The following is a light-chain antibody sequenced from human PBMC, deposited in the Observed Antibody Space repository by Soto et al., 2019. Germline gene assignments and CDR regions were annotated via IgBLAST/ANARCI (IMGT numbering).Light chain of an antibody. CDR1: QSVSSY. J-gene: IGKJ2*01. CDR2: DAS. V-gene: IGKV3-11*01. CDR3: QHRSNWPPYT. Sequence: EIVLTQSPATLSLSPGERATLSCRASQSVSSYLAWYQQKPGQAPRLLIYDASNRATGIPARFSVSGSGSDFTLTISSLEPEYFAVYYCQHRSNWPPYTFGQGTNLESK.